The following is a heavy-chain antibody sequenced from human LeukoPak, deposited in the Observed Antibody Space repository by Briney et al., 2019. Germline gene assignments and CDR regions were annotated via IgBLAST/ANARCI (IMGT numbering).Heavy chain of an antibody. Sequence: ASVKVSCKASGYTFTNYGISWVRQAPGQGLEWMGWISSYTGYTNYAQNLQGRVTMTTDTSTRTAYMELSSLRSEDTAVYYCARDNDSRDPPHFDYWGQGTLVTVSS. CDR3: ARDNDSRDPPHFDY. CDR2: ISSYTGYT. V-gene: IGHV1-18*01. D-gene: IGHD3-16*01. CDR1: GYTFTNYG. J-gene: IGHJ4*02.